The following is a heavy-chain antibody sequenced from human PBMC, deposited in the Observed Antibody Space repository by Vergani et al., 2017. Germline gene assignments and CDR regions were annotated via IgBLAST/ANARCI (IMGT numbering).Heavy chain of an antibody. J-gene: IGHJ4*02. Sequence: QVQLVQSGAEVKKPGSSVKVSCKASGGTFSSYAISWVRQAPGQGLEWMGGIIPIFGTANYAQKSQGRVTITADESTSTAYMELSSLRSDDTAVYYCARGALVDSSGYYSGSFDYWGQGTLVTVSS. V-gene: IGHV1-69*01. D-gene: IGHD3-22*01. CDR2: IIPIFGTA. CDR3: ARGALVDSSGYYSGSFDY. CDR1: GGTFSSYA.